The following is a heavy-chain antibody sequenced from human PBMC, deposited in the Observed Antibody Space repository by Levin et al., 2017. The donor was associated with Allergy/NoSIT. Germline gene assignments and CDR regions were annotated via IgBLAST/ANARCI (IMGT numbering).Heavy chain of an antibody. CDR2: IKQDGNEK. D-gene: IGHD1-14*01. Sequence: PGGSLRLSCAASGFTFSSYWMSWVRQAPGKGLEWVANIKQDGNEKYYVESVKGRFTISRDYAKNSLYLQMNSLRSEDTAVYYCARGAGNGYFDYWGQGTLVTVSS. V-gene: IGHV3-7*01. CDR3: ARGAGNGYFDY. CDR1: GFTFSSYW. J-gene: IGHJ4*02.